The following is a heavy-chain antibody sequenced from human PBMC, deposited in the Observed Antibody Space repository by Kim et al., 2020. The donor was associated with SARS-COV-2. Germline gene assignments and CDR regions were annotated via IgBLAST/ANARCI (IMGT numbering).Heavy chain of an antibody. J-gene: IGHJ6*02. CDR2: IHRGGDT. V-gene: IGHV3-66*01. CDR1: GFTVSSDF. Sequence: GGSLRLSCAASGFTVSSDFVSWVRQAPGKGLEWVSMIHRGGDTYYADSVKGRFTISRDTSKNTLSLQMNSLRAEDTAPYYCAQRAVWGQGATMTVSS. CDR3: AQRAV.